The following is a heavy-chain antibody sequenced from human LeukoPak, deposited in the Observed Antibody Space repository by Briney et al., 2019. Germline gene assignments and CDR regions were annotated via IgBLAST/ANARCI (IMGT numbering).Heavy chain of an antibody. CDR2: ISWNSGSI. Sequence: SLRLSCAASGFTFSTYSMNWVRQTPGKGLEWVSGISWNSGSIGYADSVKGRFTISRDNAKNSLYLQMNSLRAEDTALYYCAKSKSTMIVVVRSDAFDIWGQGTMVTVSS. D-gene: IGHD3-22*01. V-gene: IGHV3-9*01. J-gene: IGHJ3*02. CDR1: GFTFSTYS. CDR3: AKSKSTMIVVVRSDAFDI.